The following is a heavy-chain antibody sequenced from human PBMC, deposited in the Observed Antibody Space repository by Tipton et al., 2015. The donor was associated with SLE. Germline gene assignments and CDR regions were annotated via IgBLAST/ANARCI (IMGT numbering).Heavy chain of an antibody. V-gene: IGHV4-59*11. D-gene: IGHD2-8*01. CDR3: ASILNHAFDY. CDR2: ISDSGNT. CDR1: GASISSHY. Sequence: TLSLTCTVSGASISSHYWSWIRQPPGKGLEWIGYISDSGNTIDNPSRKSRLTISVDTSKNQFSLKLRSVTAADTAVYYCASILNHAFDYWGQGTLVTVSS. J-gene: IGHJ4*02.